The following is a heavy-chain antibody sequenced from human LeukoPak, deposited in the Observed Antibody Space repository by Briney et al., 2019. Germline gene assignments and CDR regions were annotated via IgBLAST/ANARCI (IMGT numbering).Heavy chain of an antibody. CDR2: ISGSGGTT. CDR3: ARYNSGYDS. CDR1: GFTFSTYA. J-gene: IGHJ4*02. V-gene: IGHV3-23*01. Sequence: GGSLRLSCAASGFTFSTYAMGRVRQAPGKGLEWVSAISGSGGTTSYADSVKGRFTISRDNSKNTLDLQMNSLTAEDTALYYCARYNSGYDSWGQGTLVTVSS. D-gene: IGHD5-12*01.